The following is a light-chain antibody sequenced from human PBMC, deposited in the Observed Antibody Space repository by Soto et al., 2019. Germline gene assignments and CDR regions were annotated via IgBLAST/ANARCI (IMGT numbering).Light chain of an antibody. CDR3: QQYGSSPET. Sequence: EIVLTQSPGILSLSPGERATLSCRASQSVSSSYLAWYQQKPGQAPRLLIYGASSRATGIPDRFSGSGSGTDFTLTISRLEPEDFAVYYCQQYGSSPETFGQGTKVEIK. J-gene: IGKJ1*01. V-gene: IGKV3-20*01. CDR2: GAS. CDR1: QSVSSSY.